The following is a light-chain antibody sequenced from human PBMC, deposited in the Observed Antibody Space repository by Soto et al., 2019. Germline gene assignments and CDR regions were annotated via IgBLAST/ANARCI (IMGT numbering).Light chain of an antibody. CDR2: GAS. Sequence: VLTQSPATLTVSKGERVTLSCRSSQSVADNLAWFQQKPGQGPWLLIYGASTRATGIPARFSGSGSETDFTLTISSLRSEDSAVYHCQQYNNWPITFGQGTRLEI. V-gene: IGKV3-15*01. CDR3: QQYNNWPIT. CDR1: QSVADN. J-gene: IGKJ5*01.